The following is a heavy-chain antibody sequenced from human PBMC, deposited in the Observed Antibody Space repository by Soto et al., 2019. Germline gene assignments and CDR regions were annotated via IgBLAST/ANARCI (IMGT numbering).Heavy chain of an antibody. D-gene: IGHD1-26*01. J-gene: IGHJ6*02. CDR1: GYSFTSYW. Sequence: GESLKISCKGSGYSFTSYWISWVRQMPGKGLEWMGRIDPSDSYTNYSPSFQGHVTISADKSISTAYLQWSSLKASDTAMYYCARHVGIGYYYYGMDVWGQGTTVTVS. V-gene: IGHV5-10-1*01. CDR3: ARHVGIGYYYYGMDV. CDR2: IDPSDSYT.